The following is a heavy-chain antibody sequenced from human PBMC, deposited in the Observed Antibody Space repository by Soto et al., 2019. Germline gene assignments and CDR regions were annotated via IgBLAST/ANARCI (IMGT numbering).Heavy chain of an antibody. Sequence: SVKVSCKASGGTFSSYAISWVRQAPGQGLEWMGGIISIFGTANYAQKFQGRVTITADESTSTVYMELSSLRSEDTAVYYCAKLVPAAPFMAPRPAPGDYYYNGMDVWGQGTTVTVSS. CDR3: AKLVPAAPFMAPRPAPGDYYYNGMDV. V-gene: IGHV1-69*13. CDR1: GGTFSSYA. CDR2: IISIFGTA. D-gene: IGHD2-2*01. J-gene: IGHJ6*02.